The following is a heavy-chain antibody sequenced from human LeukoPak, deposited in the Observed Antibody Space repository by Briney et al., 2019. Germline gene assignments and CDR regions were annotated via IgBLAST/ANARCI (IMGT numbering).Heavy chain of an antibody. D-gene: IGHD1-26*01. CDR1: GGSISSSSYY. Sequence: PSETLSLTCTVSGGSISSSSYYWGWIRQPPGTGLEWIGSIYYSGSTYYNPSLKSRVTISVDTSKNQSSLKLSSVTAADTAVYYCARGEGATNWFDPWGQGTLVTVSS. CDR2: IYYSGST. CDR3: ARGEGATNWFDP. V-gene: IGHV4-39*01. J-gene: IGHJ5*02.